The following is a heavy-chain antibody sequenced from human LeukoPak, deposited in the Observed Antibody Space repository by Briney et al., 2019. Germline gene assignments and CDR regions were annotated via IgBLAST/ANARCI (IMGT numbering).Heavy chain of an antibody. J-gene: IGHJ4*02. D-gene: IGHD4-11*01. V-gene: IGHV1-2*02. Sequence: AAVKVSCKASGYTFTGYYMHWVRQAPGQGLEWMGWINLNSGGRNYAQKFQGRVTMTRDTSISTAYMELSRLRSDDTAVYYCARDTYTDYWGQGTLVTVSS. CDR2: INLNSGGR. CDR3: ARDTYTDY. CDR1: GYTFTGYY.